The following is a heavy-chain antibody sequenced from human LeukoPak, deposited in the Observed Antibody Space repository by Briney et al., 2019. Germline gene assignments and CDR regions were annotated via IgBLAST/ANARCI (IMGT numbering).Heavy chain of an antibody. J-gene: IGHJ6*03. CDR2: FAPEDGET. D-gene: IGHD3-10*01. Sequence: ASVTVSCTVSGYTLTELSMHWVRQAPGKGLEWMGGFAPEDGETIYAQKFQGRVTMTEDTSTDTAYMELSSLRSEDTAVYYCATAATMVRGVDTYYYYYMDVWGKGTTVTISS. V-gene: IGHV1-24*01. CDR3: ATAATMVRGVDTYYYYYMDV. CDR1: GYTLTELS.